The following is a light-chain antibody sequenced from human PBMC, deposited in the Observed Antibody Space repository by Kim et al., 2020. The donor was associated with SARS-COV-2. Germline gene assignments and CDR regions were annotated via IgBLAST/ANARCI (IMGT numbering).Light chain of an antibody. Sequence: LTQPASVSGSPGQSISISCTGSSSDVGGYKYVSWYQQHPGRAPKIMIYDVSERPSGISNRFSGSKSGNTASLIISGLQAEDEADYYCSSFTSSSTWVFGGGTQLTVL. J-gene: IGLJ3*02. CDR3: SSFTSSSTWV. V-gene: IGLV2-14*03. CDR1: SSDVGGYKY. CDR2: DVS.